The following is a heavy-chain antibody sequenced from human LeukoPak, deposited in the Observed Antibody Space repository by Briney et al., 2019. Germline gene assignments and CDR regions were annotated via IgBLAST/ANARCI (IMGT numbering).Heavy chain of an antibody. Sequence: GGSLRLSCAASGFTFRNYAMTWVRQAPGQGLEWVSTIGGSGTSTFYADSVRGRFTISRDNSKNILFVQMNSLRAEDTAVYYCARGRDGYNPEIDYWGQGTLVTVSS. V-gene: IGHV3-23*01. CDR3: ARGRDGYNPEIDY. CDR2: IGGSGTST. CDR1: GFTFRNYA. J-gene: IGHJ4*02. D-gene: IGHD5-24*01.